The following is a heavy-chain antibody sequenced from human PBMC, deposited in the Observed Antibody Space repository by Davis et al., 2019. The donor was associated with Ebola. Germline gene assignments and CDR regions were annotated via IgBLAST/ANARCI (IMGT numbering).Heavy chain of an antibody. D-gene: IGHD2-15*01. CDR1: TFTLSTYW. CDR3: ARGDSRWSNWYFDL. V-gene: IGHV3-7*03. Sequence: GESLKISCTASTFTLSTYWMHWVRQAPEKGLEWVTNMKPDGSDKNYIDSVKGRFTISRDNAENSLYLQMNSLRVEDTAVYYCARGDSRWSNWYFDLWGRGTLVTVSS. J-gene: IGHJ2*01. CDR2: MKPDGSDK.